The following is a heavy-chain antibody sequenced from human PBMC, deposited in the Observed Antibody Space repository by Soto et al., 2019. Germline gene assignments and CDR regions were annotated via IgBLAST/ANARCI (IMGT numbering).Heavy chain of an antibody. D-gene: IGHD5-18*01. J-gene: IGHJ4*02. V-gene: IGHV1-3*01. CDR2: VNAGNGYT. CDR3: ARGAHTYGYVFDY. Sequence: QVHLVQSGAEVKKPGASVKVSCRSSGYTFTSNAIHWVRQAPGQSLEWMGWVNAGNGYTKYLQNFQGRVTISSDTSASTAYMELNSLRSEDTAVYYCARGAHTYGYVFDYWGQGILVTVSS. CDR1: GYTFTSNA.